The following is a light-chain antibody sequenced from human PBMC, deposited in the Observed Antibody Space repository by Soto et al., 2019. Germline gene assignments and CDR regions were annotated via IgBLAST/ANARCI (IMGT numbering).Light chain of an antibody. Sequence: QSALTQPASVSGSPGQSITISCTGTSRDIGGHNYVSWYPQHPGKAPKLMIFDVSNRPSGVSYRFSGSKSGNTASLTISGLQAEDDADYYCSSYTGSNTLIFGGGTKLTVL. V-gene: IGLV2-14*01. J-gene: IGLJ2*01. CDR2: DVS. CDR3: SSYTGSNTLI. CDR1: SRDIGGHNY.